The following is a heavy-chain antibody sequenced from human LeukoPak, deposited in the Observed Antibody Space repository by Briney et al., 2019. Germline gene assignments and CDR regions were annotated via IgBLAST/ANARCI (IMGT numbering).Heavy chain of an antibody. Sequence: KPSETLSLTCTVSGGSISSYYWSWIRQPPGKGLEWIGYIYYSGSTNYNPSLKSRVTISVDTSKNQFSPKLSSVTAADTAVYYCARRRITMVRGVISCAFDIWGQGTMVTVSS. CDR1: GGSISSYY. D-gene: IGHD3-10*01. CDR3: ARRRITMVRGVISCAFDI. V-gene: IGHV4-59*01. J-gene: IGHJ3*02. CDR2: IYYSGST.